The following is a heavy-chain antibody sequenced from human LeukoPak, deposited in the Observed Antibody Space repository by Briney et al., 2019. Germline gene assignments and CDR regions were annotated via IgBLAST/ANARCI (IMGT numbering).Heavy chain of an antibody. Sequence: PGGSLRLSCAASGFTFSSYGMHWVRQAPGKGLEWVAVISYDGSNKYYADSVKGRFTISRDNSKNTLYLQMNSLRAEDTAVYYCAKVALNYDSSGYYLHWGQGTLVTVSS. J-gene: IGHJ4*02. CDR1: GFTFSSYG. CDR2: ISYDGSNK. CDR3: AKVALNYDSSGYYLH. V-gene: IGHV3-30*18. D-gene: IGHD3-22*01.